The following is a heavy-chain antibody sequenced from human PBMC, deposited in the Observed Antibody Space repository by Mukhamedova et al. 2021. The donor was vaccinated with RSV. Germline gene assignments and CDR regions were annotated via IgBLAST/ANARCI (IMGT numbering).Heavy chain of an antibody. D-gene: IGHD5-12*01. V-gene: IGHV3-30*07. J-gene: IGHJ5*02. CDR3: ARPLRGYSGYDFDA. Sequence: AEYMGGRFTISRDNSKNTLSLQMNSVTATDTAVYYCARPLRGYSGYDFDAWGQGTLVTVSS.